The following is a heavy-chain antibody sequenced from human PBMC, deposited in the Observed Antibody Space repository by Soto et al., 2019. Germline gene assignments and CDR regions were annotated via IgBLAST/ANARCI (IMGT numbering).Heavy chain of an antibody. D-gene: IGHD2-15*01. V-gene: IGHV4-4*02. CDR1: SGSITTANW. CDR2: IYHSGST. J-gene: IGHJ4*02. Sequence: QVPLQESGPRLVRPSGTLSLTCTVSSGSITTANWWSWVRQPPGRGLEWIGEIYHSGSTNYNLSLKSRGTLSVEKSKNQFSLRLSSVTAADTAMYYCARRGGGVVLAATTPFDYWGQGTLVTVSS. CDR3: ARRGGGVVLAATTPFDY.